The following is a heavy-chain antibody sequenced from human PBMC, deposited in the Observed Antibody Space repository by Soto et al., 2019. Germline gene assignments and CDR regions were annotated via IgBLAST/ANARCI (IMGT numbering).Heavy chain of an antibody. CDR2: VKRKIDGETT. Sequence: EVQLVESGGSLVKPGGSLRLSCAASDFSISNTWMNWVRQAPGKGLGWVGRVKRKIDGETTDYAAPVKGRFTISRDDSNNMLYLQMNSLKADDTAVYYCTTGSVEGVWGQGTTVTVSS. CDR1: DFSISNTW. V-gene: IGHV3-15*07. CDR3: TTGSVEGV. D-gene: IGHD2-15*01. J-gene: IGHJ6*02.